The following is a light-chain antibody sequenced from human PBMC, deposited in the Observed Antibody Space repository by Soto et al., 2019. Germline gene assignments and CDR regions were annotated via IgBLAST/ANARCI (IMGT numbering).Light chain of an antibody. Sequence: QSVLTQPPSASGTPGQRVTISCSGSSSNIGSNYVYWYQQLPGTAPKLLIYRNNQRPSGVPDRFSGSKSGTSASLAISGLRSDDEADYYCAAWDDGLSGHVFGTGTKLTVL. V-gene: IGLV1-47*01. CDR3: AAWDDGLSGHV. J-gene: IGLJ1*01. CDR1: SSNIGSNY. CDR2: RNN.